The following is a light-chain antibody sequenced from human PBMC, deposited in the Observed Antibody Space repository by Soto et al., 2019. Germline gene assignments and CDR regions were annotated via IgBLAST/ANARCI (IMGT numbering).Light chain of an antibody. J-gene: IGKJ5*01. CDR3: QQRSSWPIT. CDR1: QSVSNF. Sequence: EIVLTQSPATLSLSPGERATLSCRASQSVSNFLAWYLQRPGQAPRLLIFDASKRAAGVPARFSGSGSGTDFTVTISILEPEDFAVYYCQQRSSWPITFGQGTRLEIK. V-gene: IGKV3-11*01. CDR2: DAS.